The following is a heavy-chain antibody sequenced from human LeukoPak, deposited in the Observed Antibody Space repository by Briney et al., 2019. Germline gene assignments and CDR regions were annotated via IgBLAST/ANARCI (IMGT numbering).Heavy chain of an antibody. J-gene: IGHJ4*02. CDR2: IWYDGSQK. V-gene: IGHV3-30*02. CDR1: SFNFSIYG. Sequence: GGSLRLSCAASSFNFSIYGMHWVRQAPGKGLEWVAIIWYDGSQKYLADSVKGRFSVSRDNFNNTLYLQMSTLRVEDTAVYYCARVGLFEKSGSLPLEYWGPGTLVTVSP. D-gene: IGHD3/OR15-3a*01. CDR3: ARVGLFEKSGSLPLEY.